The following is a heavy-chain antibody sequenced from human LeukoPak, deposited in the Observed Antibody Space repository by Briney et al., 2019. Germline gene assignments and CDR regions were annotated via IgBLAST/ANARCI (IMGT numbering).Heavy chain of an antibody. Sequence: GGSLRLSCAASGFTFSSYAMSWVRQAPGKGLEWVSAISGSGGSTYYADSVKGRFTISRDNSKNTLYLQMNSLRAEDTAVYYCAKDPSXSTXXXXXXFXYWGXXTXVTVS. J-gene: IGHJ4*01. D-gene: IGHD2-15*01. CDR2: ISGSGGST. CDR1: GFTFSSYA. V-gene: IGHV3-23*01. CDR3: AKDPSXSTXXXXXXFXY.